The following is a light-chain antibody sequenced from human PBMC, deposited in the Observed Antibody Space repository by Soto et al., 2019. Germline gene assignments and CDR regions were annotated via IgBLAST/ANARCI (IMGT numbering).Light chain of an antibody. CDR3: AAWDDSLNGVV. Sequence: QSVLTQPPSASGTPGQRVTISCXGSSSNIGSNTVNWYQQLPGTAPKLLIYNNNQRPSGVPDRFSGSKSGTSASLAISGLQSEDEADYYCAAWDDSLNGVVFGGGTKLTVL. J-gene: IGLJ2*01. CDR1: SSNIGSNT. V-gene: IGLV1-44*01. CDR2: NNN.